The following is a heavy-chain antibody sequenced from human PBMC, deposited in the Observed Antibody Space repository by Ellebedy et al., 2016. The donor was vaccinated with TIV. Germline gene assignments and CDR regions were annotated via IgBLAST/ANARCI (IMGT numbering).Heavy chain of an antibody. CDR2: ISDYNGNT. J-gene: IGHJ6*02. V-gene: IGHV1-18*01. Sequence: AASVKVSCKASGYTFTSYGISWVRQAPGQGLEWVGWISDYNGNTNYAQKLQGRVTMTTDTSTSTAYIEPKSLRSDDTAVYYCAKNTGGYYYYGMEVWGQGTTVTVSS. CDR3: AKNTGGYYYYGMEV. D-gene: IGHD7-27*01. CDR1: GYTFTSYG.